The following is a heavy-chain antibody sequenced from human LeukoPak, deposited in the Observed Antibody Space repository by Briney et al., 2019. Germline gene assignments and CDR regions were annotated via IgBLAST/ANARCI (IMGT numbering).Heavy chain of an antibody. Sequence: GGSLILSCEASGFTFSNYGMHWVRQAPGKGLEWVAVIWYDGSNKYYADSVKGRFTISRDNSKNTLYLQMNSLRAEDTAVYYCAVMGGEHLVLDYWGQGTLVTVSS. CDR1: GFTFSNYG. CDR3: AVMGGEHLVLDY. V-gene: IGHV3-33*01. CDR2: IWYDGSNK. J-gene: IGHJ4*02. D-gene: IGHD6-6*01.